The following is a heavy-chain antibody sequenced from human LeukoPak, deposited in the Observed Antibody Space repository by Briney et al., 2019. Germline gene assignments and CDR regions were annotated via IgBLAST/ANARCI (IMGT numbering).Heavy chain of an antibody. J-gene: IGHJ3*02. CDR2: ISSSSSTI. V-gene: IGHV3-48*03. CDR3: ARAAYDTSGNHAFDI. Sequence: GGSLRLSCAASGFTFSSYEMNWVRQAPGKGLECVSYISSSSSTIYYADSVKGRFTISRDNAKNSLYLQMNSLRVEDTAVYYCARAAYDTSGNHAFDIWGQGTMVTVSS. D-gene: IGHD3-22*01. CDR1: GFTFSSYE.